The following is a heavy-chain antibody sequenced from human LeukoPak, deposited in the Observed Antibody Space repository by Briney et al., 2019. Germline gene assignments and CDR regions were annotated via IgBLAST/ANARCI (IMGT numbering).Heavy chain of an antibody. CDR1: GFTFSNYW. D-gene: IGHD3-22*01. Sequence: GGSLRLSCAASGFTFSNYWMHWVRQVPGKGLVWVSRINGDGSATSYADSVKGRFTISRDNAKNTLYLQMNSLRAEDTAVYYCARDHYYDSSGYTPAGDAFDIWGQGTMVTVSS. J-gene: IGHJ3*02. V-gene: IGHV3-74*01. CDR3: ARDHYYDSSGYTPAGDAFDI. CDR2: INGDGSAT.